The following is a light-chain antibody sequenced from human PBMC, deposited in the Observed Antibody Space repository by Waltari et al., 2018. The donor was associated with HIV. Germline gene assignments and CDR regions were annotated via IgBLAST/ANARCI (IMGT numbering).Light chain of an antibody. V-gene: IGLV2-8*01. J-gene: IGLJ1*01. Sequence: QPALTQPPSASGPPGRSVPIPCTGTSSDVGGYKNVAWYQQHPGKAPKLMIYEVSKRPSGVPDRFSGSKSGNTASLTVSGLQAEDEADYYCSSYAGRNNYVFGTGTKVTVL. CDR2: EVS. CDR3: SSYAGRNNYV. CDR1: SSDVGGYKN.